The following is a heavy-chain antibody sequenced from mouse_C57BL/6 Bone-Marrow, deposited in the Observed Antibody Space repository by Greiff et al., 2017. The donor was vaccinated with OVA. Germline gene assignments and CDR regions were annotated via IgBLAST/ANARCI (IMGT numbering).Heavy chain of an antibody. D-gene: IGHD3-2*02. Sequence: LQQSGAELVRPGASVKLSCTASGFNIKDDYMHWVKQRPEQGLEWIGWIDPENGDTEYASKFQGKATITADTSSNTAYLQLSSLTSEDTAVYYCTTDSSGFFDYWGQGTTLTVSS. CDR3: TTDSSGFFDY. J-gene: IGHJ2*01. CDR1: GFNIKDDY. CDR2: IDPENGDT. V-gene: IGHV14-4*01.